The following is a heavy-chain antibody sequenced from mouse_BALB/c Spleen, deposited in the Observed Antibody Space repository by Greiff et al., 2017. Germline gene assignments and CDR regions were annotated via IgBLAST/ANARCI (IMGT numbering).Heavy chain of an antibody. CDR1: GFTFSSYG. Sequence: EVKLMESGGDLVKPGGSLKLSCAASGFTFSSYGMSWVRQTPDKRLEWVATISSGGSYTYYPDSVKGRFTISRDNAKNTLYLQMSSLKSEDTAMYYCARYDWYFDVWGAGTTVTVSS. J-gene: IGHJ1*01. CDR3: ARYDWYFDV. CDR2: ISSGGSYT. V-gene: IGHV5-6*01. D-gene: IGHD2-14*01.